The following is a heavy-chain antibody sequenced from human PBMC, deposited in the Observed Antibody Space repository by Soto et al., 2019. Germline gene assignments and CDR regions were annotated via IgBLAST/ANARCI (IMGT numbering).Heavy chain of an antibody. Sequence: HPGGSLRLSCAASGFNVSNNYMTWLRQAPGKGLEWASVIYTGGSTYYAASVKGRSSISRDSSKNMVFLHMNSLRVEDTAVYYCARATRYFGSFDSWGQGTLVTVSS. CDR1: GFNVSNNY. CDR2: IYTGGST. CDR3: ARATRYFGSFDS. V-gene: IGHV3-53*01. J-gene: IGHJ4*02. D-gene: IGHD1-1*01.